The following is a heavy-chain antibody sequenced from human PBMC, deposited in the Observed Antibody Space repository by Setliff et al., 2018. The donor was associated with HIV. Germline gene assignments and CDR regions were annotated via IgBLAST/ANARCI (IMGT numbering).Heavy chain of an antibody. D-gene: IGHD6-19*01. J-gene: IGHJ4*02. CDR1: GFTFTSSA. CDR3: ARDSSTGWFSADY. V-gene: IGHV1-58*01. Sequence: SVKVSCKASGFTFTSSAVQWVRQARGQRLEWIGWIVVGSGNTNYAQKFQERVTITRDMSTSTAYMELSSLRSEDTAVYYCARDSSTGWFSADYWGQGTLVTVSS. CDR2: IVVGSGNT.